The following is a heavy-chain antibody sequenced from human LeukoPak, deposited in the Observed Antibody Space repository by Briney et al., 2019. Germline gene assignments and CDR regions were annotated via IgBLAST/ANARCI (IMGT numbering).Heavy chain of an antibody. CDR2: IWYDGSKK. V-gene: IGHV3-33*01. J-gene: IGHJ3*02. CDR1: GFTFNTYG. Sequence: GRSLRLSCAASGFTFNTYGMHWVRQAPGKGLEWVAVIWYDGSKKYYADSVKGRFTISRDNSKNTLYLQMNSLRAEDTAVYYCARGYSSSSGVFDIWGQGTMVTVSS. CDR3: ARGYSSSSGVFDI. D-gene: IGHD6-6*01.